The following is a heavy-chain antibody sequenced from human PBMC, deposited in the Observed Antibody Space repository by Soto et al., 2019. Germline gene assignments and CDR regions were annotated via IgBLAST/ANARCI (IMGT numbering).Heavy chain of an antibody. D-gene: IGHD5-18*01. Sequence: SETLSLTCSVSGTSVSNYYWSWIRQPAGKGLEHIGRIYTSGSTSYNPSLKTRVTMSMDTSQTQIYLNLTSVTAADTAVYYCATGGIQLSYAFDYWGQGIQVTVSS. CDR3: ATGGIQLSYAFDY. CDR1: GTSVSNYY. CDR2: IYTSGST. V-gene: IGHV4-4*07. J-gene: IGHJ4*02.